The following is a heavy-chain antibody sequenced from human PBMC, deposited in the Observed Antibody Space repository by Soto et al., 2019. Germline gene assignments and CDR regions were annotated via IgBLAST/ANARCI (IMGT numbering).Heavy chain of an antibody. Sequence: SVKVSCKASGGTFSSYAISWVRQAPGQGLEWMGGIIPIFGTANYAQKFQGRVTITADESTSTAYMELSSLRSEDTAVYYCATADCSSTGCLARYYYNDMDVWGQGTTVTVSS. V-gene: IGHV1-69*13. CDR3: ATADCSSTGCLARYYYNDMDV. CDR1: GGTFSSYA. J-gene: IGHJ6*02. CDR2: IIPIFGTA. D-gene: IGHD2-2*01.